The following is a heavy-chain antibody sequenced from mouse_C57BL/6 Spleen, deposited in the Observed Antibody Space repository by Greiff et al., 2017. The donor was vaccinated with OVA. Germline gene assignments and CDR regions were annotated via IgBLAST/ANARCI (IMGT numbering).Heavy chain of an antibody. CDR1: GYTFTSYW. CDR2: INPSNGGP. J-gene: IGHJ2*01. D-gene: IGHD1-1*01. V-gene: IGHV1-53*01. CDR3: ARRGNGSSYFDY. Sequence: QVQLQQPGTDLVKPGASVKLSCKASGYTFTSYWMHWVKPRPGQGLEWIGNINPSNGGPNYNEKFKSKAPLPVDKSSSTANMQLSILTSMDSAVYYCARRGNGSSYFDYWGQGTTLTVSS.